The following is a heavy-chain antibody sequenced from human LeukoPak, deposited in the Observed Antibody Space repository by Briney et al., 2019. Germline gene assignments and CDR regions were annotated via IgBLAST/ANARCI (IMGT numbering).Heavy chain of an antibody. CDR1: GFTFSSYW. CDR3: ARGGGLDV. J-gene: IGHJ6*02. V-gene: IGHV3-7*03. Sequence: GVSLRLSCAACGFTFSSYWMKCARRATGEGLEWVASINHNGNVNYYVDSVKGRFTISRDNAKNSLYLQMSNLRAEDTAVYFCARGGGLDVWGQGATVTVSS. D-gene: IGHD3-16*01. CDR2: INHNGNVN.